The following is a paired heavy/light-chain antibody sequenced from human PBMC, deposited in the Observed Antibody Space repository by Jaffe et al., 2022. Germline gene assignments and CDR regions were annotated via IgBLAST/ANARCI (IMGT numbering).Light chain of an antibody. CDR3: QQYYSYPGA. Sequence: AIRMTQSPSSLSASTGDRVTITCRASQGISSYLAWYQQKPGKAPKLLIYAASTLQSGVPSRFSGSGSGTDFTLTISCLQSEDFATYYCQQYYSYPGAFGQGTKVEIK. V-gene: IGKV1-8*01. CDR2: AAS. J-gene: IGKJ1*01. CDR1: QGISSY.
Heavy chain of an antibody. D-gene: IGHD3-10*01. CDR1: GFSLSTSGVG. Sequence: QITLKESGPTLVKPTQTLTLTCTFSGFSLSTSGVGVGWIRQPPGKALEWLALIYWDDDKRYSPSLKSRLTITKDTSKNQVVLTMTNMDPVDTATYYCAHILKVRGVKYSPRVACFDYWGQGTLVTVSS. J-gene: IGHJ4*02. CDR3: AHILKVRGVKYSPRVACFDY. V-gene: IGHV2-5*02. CDR2: IYWDDDK.